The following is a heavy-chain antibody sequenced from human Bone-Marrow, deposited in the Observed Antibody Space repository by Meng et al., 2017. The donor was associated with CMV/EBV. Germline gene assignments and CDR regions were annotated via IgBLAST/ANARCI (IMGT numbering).Heavy chain of an antibody. D-gene: IGHD3-3*01. CDR2: IYYSGST. J-gene: IGHJ6*02. CDR1: GGSISSYY. V-gene: IGHV4-59*01. Sequence: SETLSLTCTVSGGSISSYYWSWIRQPPGKGLEWIGYIYYSGSTNYNPSLKSRVTISVDTSKNQFSLKLSSVTAADTAVYYCAREGLWSGWTREYGMDVWGQGTTATVPS. CDR3: AREGLWSGWTREYGMDV.